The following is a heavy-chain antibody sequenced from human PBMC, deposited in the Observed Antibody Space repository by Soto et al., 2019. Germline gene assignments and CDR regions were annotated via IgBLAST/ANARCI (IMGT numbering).Heavy chain of an antibody. V-gene: IGHV1-69*04. J-gene: IGHJ5*02. CDR3: VRDDTAAHPTSRP. CDR2: IIPILGIA. CDR1: GGTFSIYT. D-gene: IGHD5-18*01. Sequence: GASVKVSCKASGGTFSIYTIIWVRQAPGQGLEWMGRIIPILGIANYAQKFQGRVTITADKSTSTAYMELSSLRSEDTAVYYCVRDDTAAHPTSRPWGQGTLVTVSS.